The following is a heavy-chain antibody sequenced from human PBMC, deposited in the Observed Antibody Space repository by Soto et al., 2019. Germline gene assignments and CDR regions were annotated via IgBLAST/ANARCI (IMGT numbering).Heavy chain of an antibody. D-gene: IGHD1-26*01. J-gene: IGHJ4*02. CDR3: AREDRVGARPFDY. CDR1: GGTFSSYA. Sequence: SVKVSCKASGGTFSSYAISWVRQAPGQGLEWMGGIIPIFGTANYAQKFQGRVTITADESTSTAYMELSSLRSEGTAVYYCAREDRVGARPFDYWGQGTLVTVSS. V-gene: IGHV1-69*13. CDR2: IIPIFGTA.